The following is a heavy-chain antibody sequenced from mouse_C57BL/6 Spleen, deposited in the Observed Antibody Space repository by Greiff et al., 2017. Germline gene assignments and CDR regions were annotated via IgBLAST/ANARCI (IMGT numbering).Heavy chain of an antibody. CDR3: AREGNHWYFDV. Sequence: VQLQESGAELVKPGASVKISCKASGYAFSSYWMNWVKQRPGKGLEWIGQIYPGDGDTNYNGKFKGKATLTADKSSSTAYMQLSSLTSEDSAVYFCAREGNHWYFDVWGTGTTVTVSS. D-gene: IGHD2-1*01. CDR2: IYPGDGDT. CDR1: GYAFSSYW. J-gene: IGHJ1*03. V-gene: IGHV1-80*01.